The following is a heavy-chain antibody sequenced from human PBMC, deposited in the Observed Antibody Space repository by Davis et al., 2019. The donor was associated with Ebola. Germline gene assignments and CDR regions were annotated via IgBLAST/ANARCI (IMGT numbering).Heavy chain of an antibody. J-gene: IGHJ4*02. D-gene: IGHD6-19*01. CDR1: GFTFSRFG. Sequence: GESLKISCAASGFTFSRFGMHWVRQAPGKGLEWVAVIWYDESNKFYADSVKGRFTISRDNSKNTLYLQMNSLRVDDTAVYYCATCGFCLSSSGNDYRGQGTLVTVSS. V-gene: IGHV3-33*01. CDR2: IWYDESNK. CDR3: ATCGFCLSSSGNDY.